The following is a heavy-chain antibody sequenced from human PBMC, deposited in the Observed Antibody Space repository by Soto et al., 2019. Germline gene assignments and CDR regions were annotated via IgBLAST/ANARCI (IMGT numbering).Heavy chain of an antibody. Sequence: QVQLVESGGGLVQPGGSLRLTCVASGFTFGSHGMHWVRQAPGKGLEWVAVISYDETNEHYVDSVKGRFTISRDNSKSIQYLQMNRLRPEDTAVYKCAKDLRTTISDYGMDVWGQGTTVTVSS. CDR2: ISYDETNE. CDR3: AKDLRTTISDYGMDV. CDR1: GFTFGSHG. V-gene: IGHV3-30*18. J-gene: IGHJ6*02.